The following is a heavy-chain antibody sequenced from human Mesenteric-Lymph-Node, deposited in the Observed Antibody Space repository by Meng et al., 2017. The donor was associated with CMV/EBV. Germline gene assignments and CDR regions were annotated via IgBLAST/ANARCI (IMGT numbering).Heavy chain of an antibody. D-gene: IGHD6-13*01. CDR1: GYPLTDLD. J-gene: IGHJ4*02. CDR3: ARGVAAGVDY. V-gene: IGHV1-8*01. Sequence: SCKTSGYPLTDLDINWVRQATGQGFEWMGGMSPTSGNAGYARKFQGRVIMTMDTSIAIAYMELSSLRSDDTAVYYCARGVAAGVDYWDQGTLVTVSS. CDR2: MSPTSGNA.